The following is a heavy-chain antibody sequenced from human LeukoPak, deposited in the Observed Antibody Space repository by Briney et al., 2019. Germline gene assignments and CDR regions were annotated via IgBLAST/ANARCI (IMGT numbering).Heavy chain of an antibody. Sequence: HSGGSLRLSCAASGFTFSNYAMSWVRQAPGKGLEWVSAISGTGGNTYYADSVKGRFTISRDNSRHTLYLQMNSLRAEDTAVYYCAKDTRALLRLGYFDCWGQGTLVTVSS. J-gene: IGHJ4*02. CDR3: AKDTRALLRLGYFDC. V-gene: IGHV3-23*01. D-gene: IGHD1-26*01. CDR2: ISGTGGNT. CDR1: GFTFSNYA.